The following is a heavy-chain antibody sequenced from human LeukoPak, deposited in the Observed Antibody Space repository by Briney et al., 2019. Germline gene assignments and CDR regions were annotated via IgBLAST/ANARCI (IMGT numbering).Heavy chain of an antibody. CDR1: GFTFSTYD. CDR2: VGTAGDT. V-gene: IGHV3-13*01. CDR3: ARSHLYYGSGIDY. D-gene: IGHD3-10*01. Sequence: GGSLRLSCAASGFTFSTYDMHWVRQGAGKGLEWVSAVGTAGDTYYSGSLKGRFTISRENAKNSLFLQMNSLRAGDTAVYYCARSHLYYGSGIDYWGQGTLVTVSS. J-gene: IGHJ4*02.